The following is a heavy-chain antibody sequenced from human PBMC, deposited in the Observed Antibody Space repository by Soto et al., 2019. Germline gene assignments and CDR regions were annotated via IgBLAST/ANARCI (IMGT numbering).Heavy chain of an antibody. D-gene: IGHD6-13*01. V-gene: IGHV4-59*01. CDR1: GGSISSYY. Sequence: ASETLSLTCTVSGGSISSYYWSWIRQPPGKGLEWIGYIYYSGSTNYNPSLKSRVTISVDTSKNQFSLKLSSVTAADTAVYYCASAGYSSSWYGNSADWFDPWGQGTLVTVSS. J-gene: IGHJ5*02. CDR2: IYYSGST. CDR3: ASAGYSSSWYGNSADWFDP.